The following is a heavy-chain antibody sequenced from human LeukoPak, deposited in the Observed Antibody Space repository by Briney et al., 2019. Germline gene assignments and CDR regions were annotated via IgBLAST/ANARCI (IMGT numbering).Heavy chain of an antibody. Sequence: GGSLRLSCAASGFTVSSNYMSWVRQAPGKGLEWVSVIYSGGSTYYADSVKGRFTISRDNSKNSLYLQMNSLRAEDTAFYYCARDEEGGSYPLDYWGQGTLVTVSS. CDR1: GFTVSSNY. V-gene: IGHV3-53*01. CDR3: ARDEEGGSYPLDY. CDR2: IYSGGST. D-gene: IGHD1-26*01. J-gene: IGHJ4*02.